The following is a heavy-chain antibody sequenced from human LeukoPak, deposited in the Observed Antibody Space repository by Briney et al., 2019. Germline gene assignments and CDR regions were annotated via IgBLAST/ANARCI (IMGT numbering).Heavy chain of an antibody. CDR1: GFTFSSYA. CDR3: AKDRVGDYASSGYFDY. CDR2: IIVSVGST. D-gene: IGHD3-22*01. V-gene: IGHV3-23*01. Sequence: GGSLRLSCAASGFTFSSYAMSWVRQAPGKRLEWVSAIIVSVGSTYYADSVKSRFTISRDNSKNTLYLQMKRLRAEDTAVYYCAKDRVGDYASSGYFDYWGQGTLVTVSS. J-gene: IGHJ4*02.